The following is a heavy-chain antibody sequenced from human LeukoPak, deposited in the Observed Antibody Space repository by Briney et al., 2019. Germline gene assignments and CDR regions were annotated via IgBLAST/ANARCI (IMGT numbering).Heavy chain of an antibody. CDR2: ISAYNGNT. CDR3: ARELYDSSGSDYFDY. CDR1: GYTFTTYG. Sequence: ASVKVSCKASGYTFTTYGISWVRQAPGQGLEWMGWISAYNGNTNYAQKVQGRVTMTTDTSTSTVYMELRSLRSDDTAVYYCARELYDSSGSDYFDYWGQGTLVTVSS. D-gene: IGHD3-22*01. V-gene: IGHV1-18*01. J-gene: IGHJ4*02.